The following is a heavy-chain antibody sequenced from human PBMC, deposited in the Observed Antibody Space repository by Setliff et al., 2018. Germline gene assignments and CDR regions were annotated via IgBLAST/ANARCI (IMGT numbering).Heavy chain of an antibody. CDR1: GYTFATYG. D-gene: IGHD4-17*01. CDR3: ARDLSTTVMTRSWYYFDY. CDR2: ISPYNSDT. V-gene: IGHV1-18*01. Sequence: ASVKVSCKASGYTFATYGISWVRQAPGQGLEWMGWISPYNSDTNYAQNFQGRVTMTTDTSTSTAYMELRSLRSDDTAMYYCARDLSTTVMTRSWYYFDYWGQGTLVTVSS. J-gene: IGHJ4*02.